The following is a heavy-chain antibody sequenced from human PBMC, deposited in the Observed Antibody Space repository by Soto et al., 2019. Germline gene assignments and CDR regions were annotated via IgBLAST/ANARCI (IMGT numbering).Heavy chain of an antibody. J-gene: IGHJ6*01. Sequence: ASVNVSCKASGGTFSSYAISWVRQAPGQGLEWMGGIIPIFGTANYAQKFQGRVTITADESTSTAYMELSSLRSEDTAVYYCVREKISPPTVPLHLSYYYGLDVWGQGTTVTV. V-gene: IGHV1-69*13. CDR3: VREKISPPTVPLHLSYYYGLDV. D-gene: IGHD4-17*01. CDR2: IIPIFGTA. CDR1: GGTFSSYA.